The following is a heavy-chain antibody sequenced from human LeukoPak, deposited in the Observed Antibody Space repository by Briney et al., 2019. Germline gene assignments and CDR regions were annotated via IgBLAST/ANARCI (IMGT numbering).Heavy chain of an antibody. CDR1: GFTFSTYA. J-gene: IGHJ4*02. V-gene: IGHV3-23*01. CDR2: IGGGGPTT. D-gene: IGHD3-3*01. CDR3: ARVFLSGTDQYFDS. Sequence: GGSLLLSCAASGFTFSTYAMNWVRQAPAKGLEWVSTIGGGGPTTDYADSVQGRFTISRDNSKNTLYLQMNSLRAEDTAVYFCARVFLSGTDQYFDSWGQGTLVTGSS.